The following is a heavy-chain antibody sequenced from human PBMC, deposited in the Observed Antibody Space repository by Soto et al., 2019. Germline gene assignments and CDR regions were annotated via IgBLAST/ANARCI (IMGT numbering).Heavy chain of an antibody. CDR1: GGSISSGGYY. V-gene: IGHV4-31*03. Sequence: SETLSLTCTVSGGSISSGGYYWSWIRQHPGKGLEWIGYIYYSGSTYYNPSLKSRVTISVDTSKNQFSLKLSSVTAADTAVYYCARVLMVRGGSPSYYYYMDVWGKGTTVTVSS. D-gene: IGHD3-10*01. CDR3: ARVLMVRGGSPSYYYYMDV. J-gene: IGHJ6*03. CDR2: IYYSGST.